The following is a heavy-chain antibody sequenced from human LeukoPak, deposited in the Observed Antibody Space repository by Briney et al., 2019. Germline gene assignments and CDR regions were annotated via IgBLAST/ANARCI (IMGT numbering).Heavy chain of an antibody. J-gene: IGHJ5*02. V-gene: IGHV1-2*02. CDR2: INPNSGGT. CDR1: GYSFTDYY. D-gene: IGHD2-21*01. CDR3: ARADRLHGGPYLIGP. Sequence: ASVKVSCKTSGYSFTDYYMHWVRQAPGQGLEWMGWINPNSGGTSSAQKFQGRVAMTRDTSITTVYMEVSWLTSDDTAVYYCARADRLHGGPYLIGPWGQGTLVTVSS.